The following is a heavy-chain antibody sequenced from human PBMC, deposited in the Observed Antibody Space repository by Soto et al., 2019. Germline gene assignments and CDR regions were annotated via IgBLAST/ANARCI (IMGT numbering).Heavy chain of an antibody. J-gene: IGHJ6*02. D-gene: IGHD2-2*01. Sequence: QVQLVQSGAEVKKPGSSVKVSCKASGGTFSSYAISWVRQAPGQGLQWMGGIIPIFGTANYAQKLQGRVTIIADESTSTAYMELSSLRSEDTAVYYCASPREGRLYCSTSCYPSYSYGMAVWGQGTTVSVSS. CDR1: GGTFSSYA. CDR3: ASPREGRLYCSTSCYPSYSYGMAV. CDR2: IIPIFGTA. V-gene: IGHV1-69*01.